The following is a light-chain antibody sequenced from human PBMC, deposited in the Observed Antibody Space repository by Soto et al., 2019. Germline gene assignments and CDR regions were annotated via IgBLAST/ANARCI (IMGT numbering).Light chain of an antibody. J-gene: IGKJ4*01. Sequence: DIQLTQSPSPLSASVGDRVNITCRASQSINTFLSWYQQKPGKAPKLLIYGASSLQSGVPSRFSGSGSVTEFTFYISSLQPADSAAYYYQQSYTAPRALPFGGGTKEEIK. V-gene: IGKV1-39*01. CDR1: QSINTF. CDR3: QQSYTAPRALP. CDR2: GAS.